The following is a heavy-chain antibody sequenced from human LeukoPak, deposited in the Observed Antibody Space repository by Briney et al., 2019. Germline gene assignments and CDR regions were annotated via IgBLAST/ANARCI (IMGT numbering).Heavy chain of an antibody. V-gene: IGHV3-48*01. J-gene: IGHJ4*02. CDR2: ISSSSSTI. CDR1: GFTFSSYS. Sequence: GGSLRLSCAASGFTFSSYSMNWVRQAPGKGLEWVSYISSSSSTIYYADSVKGRFTISRDNAKNSLYLQMNSLRAEDTAVCYCASGLQYYDSSGYLDWGQGTLVTVSS. CDR3: ASGLQYYDSSGYLD. D-gene: IGHD3-22*01.